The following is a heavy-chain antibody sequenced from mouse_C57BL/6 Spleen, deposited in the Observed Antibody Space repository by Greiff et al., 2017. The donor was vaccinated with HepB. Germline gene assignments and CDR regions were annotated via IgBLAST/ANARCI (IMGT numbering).Heavy chain of an antibody. CDR3: ASYITSIGY. Sequence: QVQLQQSGPELVKPGASVKISCKASGYAFSSSWMNWVKQRPGKGLEWIGRIYPGDGDTNYNGKFKGKATLTADKSSSTAYMQLSSLTSEDSAVYFCASYITSIGYWGQGTTLTVSS. D-gene: IGHD1-1*01. CDR1: GYAFSSSW. V-gene: IGHV1-82*01. CDR2: IYPGDGDT. J-gene: IGHJ2*01.